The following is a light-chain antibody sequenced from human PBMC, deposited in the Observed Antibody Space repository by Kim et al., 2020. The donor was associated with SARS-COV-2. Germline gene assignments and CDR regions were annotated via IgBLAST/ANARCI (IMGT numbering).Light chain of an antibody. Sequence: DIQMTQSPSSLSASVGDTVTITCRASRGISTYLAWFQHRPGKGPELLIHGATTLQSGVPFRFSGSGSGTDFALTISGLQPEDFATYFCQNYNSAPYSFGQGTKLEIK. V-gene: IGKV1-27*01. CDR1: RGISTY. CDR3: QNYNSAPYS. CDR2: GAT. J-gene: IGKJ2*01.